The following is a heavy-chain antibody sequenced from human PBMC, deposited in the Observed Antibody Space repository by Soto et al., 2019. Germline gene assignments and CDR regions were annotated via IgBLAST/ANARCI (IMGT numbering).Heavy chain of an antibody. J-gene: IGHJ6*02. Sequence: EVHLLESGGGLVQPGGSLRLSCAASGFTFSSYAMTWVRQAPGKGLEWVSAISVSGGFTDYADSVKGRFTISRDNANKILYLQMSSLRAEDTAIYYCAKGARIAARPHYLGMDVWGQGTTVTVSS. CDR3: AKGARIAARPHYLGMDV. CDR2: ISVSGGFT. CDR1: GFTFSSYA. D-gene: IGHD6-6*01. V-gene: IGHV3-23*01.